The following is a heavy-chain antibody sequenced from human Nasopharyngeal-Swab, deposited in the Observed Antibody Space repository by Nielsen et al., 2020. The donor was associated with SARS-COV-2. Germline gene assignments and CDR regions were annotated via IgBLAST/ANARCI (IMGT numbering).Heavy chain of an antibody. CDR2: INPNSGGT. V-gene: IGHV1-2*02. CDR1: GYTFTGYY. CDR3: AREEDSSGYYYYYYGMDV. Sequence: ASVKVSCKASGYTFTGYYMHWVRQAPGQGLEWMGWINPNSGGTNYAQKFQGRVTMTRDTSISTAYMELSRLRSDDTAVYYCAREEDSSGYYYYYYGMDVWGQGTTVTVSS. D-gene: IGHD3-22*01. J-gene: IGHJ6*02.